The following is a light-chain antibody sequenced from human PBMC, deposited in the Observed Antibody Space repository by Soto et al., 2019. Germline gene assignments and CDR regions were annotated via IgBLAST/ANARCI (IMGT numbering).Light chain of an antibody. CDR3: NSFTTTNTYV. V-gene: IGLV2-14*03. CDR2: DVS. Sequence: QSVLTKPSSVSVSRGHSISLSCTAASGDVGGFDHVSWYQQHPAKAPRLLIYDVSSRPSGVSARCSGSKSGHTASLTISGLQAEDEADYYCNSFTTTNTYVFGTGTKVTVL. CDR1: SGDVGGFDH. J-gene: IGLJ1*01.